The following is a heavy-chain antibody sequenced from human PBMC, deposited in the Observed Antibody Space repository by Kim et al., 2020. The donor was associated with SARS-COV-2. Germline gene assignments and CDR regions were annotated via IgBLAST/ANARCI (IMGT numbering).Heavy chain of an antibody. V-gene: IGHV4-39*01. CDR3: SVALLWFGELLSPPCD. D-gene: IGHD3-10*01. J-gene: IGHJ4*02. Sequence: SETLSLTCTVSGGSISSSSYYWGWIRQPPGKGLEWIGSIYYSGSTYYNPSLKSRVTISVATSKNQFALKLSSVTAADTAVFYCSVALLWFGELLSPPCDWGQGTLVTVSS. CDR1: GGSISSSSYY. CDR2: IYYSGST.